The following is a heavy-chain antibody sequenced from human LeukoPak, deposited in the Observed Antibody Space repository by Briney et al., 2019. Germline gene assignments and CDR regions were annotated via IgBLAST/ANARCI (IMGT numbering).Heavy chain of an antibody. D-gene: IGHD1-7*01. Sequence: SETLSLTCTVSGGSISSGSYYWSWIRQPAGKGLEWIGRIYTSGSTNYNPSLKSRVTMSVDTSKNQFSLKLSSVTAADTAVYYCARVFREITGTTWNAFDIWGQGTMVTVSS. CDR2: IYTSGST. J-gene: IGHJ3*02. CDR3: ARVFREITGTTWNAFDI. CDR1: GGSISSGSYY. V-gene: IGHV4-61*02.